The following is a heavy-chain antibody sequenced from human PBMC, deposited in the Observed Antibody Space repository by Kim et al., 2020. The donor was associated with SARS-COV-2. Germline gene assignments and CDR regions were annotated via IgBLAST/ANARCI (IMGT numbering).Heavy chain of an antibody. CDR1: GGSISSGGYY. Sequence: SETLSLTCTVSGGSISSGGYYWSWIRQHPGKGLEWIGYIYYSGSTYYNPSLKSRVTISVDTSKNQFSLKLSSVTAADTAVYYCARVRTTMIVVVMYFDYWGPGTLVTVSS. CDR3: ARVRTTMIVVVMYFDY. CDR2: IYYSGST. J-gene: IGHJ4*02. D-gene: IGHD3-22*01. V-gene: IGHV4-31*03.